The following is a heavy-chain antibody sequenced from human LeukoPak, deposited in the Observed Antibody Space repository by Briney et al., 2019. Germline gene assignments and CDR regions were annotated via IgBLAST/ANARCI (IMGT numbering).Heavy chain of an antibody. V-gene: IGHV4-34*01. Sequence: SETLSLTCAVYGGSFSGYYWSWIRQPPGKGLEWIGEINHSGSTNYNPSLKSRVTISVDTSKNQFSLKLSSVTAADTAVYYCARRGRYCSSTSCYIPGAFDIWGQGTMVTVSS. D-gene: IGHD2-2*02. J-gene: IGHJ3*02. CDR2: INHSGST. CDR3: ARRGRYCSSTSCYIPGAFDI. CDR1: GGSFSGYY.